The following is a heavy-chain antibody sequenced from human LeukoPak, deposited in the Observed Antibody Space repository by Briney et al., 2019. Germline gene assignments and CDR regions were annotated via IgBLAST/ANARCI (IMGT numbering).Heavy chain of an antibody. V-gene: IGHV3-21*04. CDR2: ISSSSSDI. J-gene: IGHJ4*02. CDR3: ARAFKYSMSGYFFDY. CDR1: GFTFSNSA. D-gene: IGHD2-21*01. Sequence: NPGGSLRLSCVVSGFTFSNSAMNWVRQAPGKGLEWVSFISSSSSDIHYVDSVKGRFTISRDNAKNSLYLRMNSLRAEDTALYYCARAFKYSMSGYFFDYWGQGTLVTVSS.